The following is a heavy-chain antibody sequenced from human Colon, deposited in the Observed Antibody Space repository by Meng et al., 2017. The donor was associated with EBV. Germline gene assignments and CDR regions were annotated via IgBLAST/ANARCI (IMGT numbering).Heavy chain of an antibody. J-gene: IGHJ5*02. V-gene: IGHV7-4-1*02. D-gene: IGHD2/OR15-2a*01. CDR1: GYTFSTYP. Sequence: VRLGQSVFTLKEPGASVKVSCKSSGYTFSTYPINGVRQGHGRGLEWMGWISTNTGTPTYTQGFTGRFVFSLDTSVSTAYLQISSLKAEDTAVYYCARGGNFDPWGQGTLVTVSS. CDR2: ISTNTGTP. CDR3: ARGGNFDP.